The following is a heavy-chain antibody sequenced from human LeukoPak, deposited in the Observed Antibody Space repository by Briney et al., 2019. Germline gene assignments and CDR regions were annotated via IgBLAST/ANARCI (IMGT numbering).Heavy chain of an antibody. CDR3: ATWDEGYCSSTSCPHY. Sequence: PGGSLRLSCAASGFTFSRYGMHWVRQAPGKGLEWVALISYDGSNKYYADSVKGRFTISRDNSKNTLYLQMNSLRAEDTAVYYCATWDEGYCSSTSCPHYWGQGTLVTVSS. J-gene: IGHJ4*02. D-gene: IGHD2-2*01. V-gene: IGHV3-30*03. CDR1: GFTFSRYG. CDR2: ISYDGSNK.